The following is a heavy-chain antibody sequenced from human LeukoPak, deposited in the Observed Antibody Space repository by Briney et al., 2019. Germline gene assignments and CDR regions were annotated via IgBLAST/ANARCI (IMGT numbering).Heavy chain of an antibody. V-gene: IGHV3-7*04. D-gene: IGHD3-10*01. CDR3: ARYRGLDWFDL. J-gene: IGHJ5*02. CDR2: IKQDGSEK. Sequence: PGGSLRLSCAASRFTSSRYWMSWVRQAPGRGLEWVANIKQDGSEKYYVDSVKGRFTISRDNAKNSLYLQMNSLRAEDTAVYYCARYRGLDWFDLWGQGTLVTVSS. CDR1: RFTSSRYW.